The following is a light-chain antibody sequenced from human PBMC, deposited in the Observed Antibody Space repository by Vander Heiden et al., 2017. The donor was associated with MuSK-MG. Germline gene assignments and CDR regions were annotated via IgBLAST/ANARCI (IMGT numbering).Light chain of an antibody. Sequence: DIQMTQSPSSLSASVGDRVTITCRASQNIGKNLNWYQQISGKAPKLLIYSASFLQSGVPSRFSGSGSGTDFSLTISNLQPDDCAAYVCQQTYTSPLTFGGGTKVDIK. CDR1: QNIGKN. CDR2: SAS. V-gene: IGKV1-39*01. J-gene: IGKJ4*01. CDR3: QQTYTSPLT.